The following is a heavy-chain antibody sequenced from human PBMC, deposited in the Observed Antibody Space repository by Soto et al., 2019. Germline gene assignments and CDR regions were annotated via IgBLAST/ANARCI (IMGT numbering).Heavy chain of an antibody. CDR2: IYHNERT. CDR3: GRTKDYFYGVDV. V-gene: IGHV4-4*02. CDR1: GFTFSSYAM. Sequence: VQLLESGGGLVQPGGSLRLSCAASGFTFSSYAMRWVRQAPVKGLEWIGEIYHNERTNYNPSLKSRLTMSLDRSKNQVSLKLSSVTAADTATYYCGRTKDYFYGVDVWGQGTTVTVSS. J-gene: IGHJ6*02.